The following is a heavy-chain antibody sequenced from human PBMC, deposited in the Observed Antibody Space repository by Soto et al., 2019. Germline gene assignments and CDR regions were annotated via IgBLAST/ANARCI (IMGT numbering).Heavy chain of an antibody. CDR2: IGDSGGDT. CDR3: ARYCGPASCYSGFDY. V-gene: IGHV3-23*01. D-gene: IGHD2-21*01. Sequence: HPSETLSLTCTVSGGSISSHYWTWVRQAPGKGLQWLSTIGDSGGDTYYTDSVKGRFTVSRDNSKNTLCLQMNSLRVEDTAVYYCARYCGPASCYSGFDYWGQGALVTVSS. J-gene: IGHJ4*02. CDR1: GGSISSHY.